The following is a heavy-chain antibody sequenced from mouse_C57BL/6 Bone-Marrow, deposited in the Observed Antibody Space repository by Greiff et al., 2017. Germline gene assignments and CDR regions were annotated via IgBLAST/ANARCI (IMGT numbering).Heavy chain of an antibody. CDR1: GYTFTSYT. CDR3: ARYEDYYWDFDV. D-gene: IGHD2-12*01. J-gene: IGHJ1*03. V-gene: IGHV1-4*01. Sequence: VKLLESGAELARPGASVKMSCKASGYTFTSYTMHWVKQRPGQGLEWIGYINPSSGYTKYNQKFKDKATLTVDKSSSTAYMQLSSRTSEDSAVYYCARYEDYYWDFDVWGTGTTVTVSS. CDR2: INPSSGYT.